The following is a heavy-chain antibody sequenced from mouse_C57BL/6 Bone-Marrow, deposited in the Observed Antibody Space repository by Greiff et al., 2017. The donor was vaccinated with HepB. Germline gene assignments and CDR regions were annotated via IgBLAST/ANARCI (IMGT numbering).Heavy chain of an antibody. V-gene: IGHV3-6*01. CDR1: GYSITSGYY. CDR3: AREGVITTFGY. Sequence: EVKLLESGPGLVKPSQSLSLTCSVTGYSITSGYYWNWIRQFPGNKLEWMGYISYDGSNNYNPSLKNRISITRDTSKNQFFLKLNSVTTEDTATYYCAREGVITTFGYWGQGTTLTVSS. J-gene: IGHJ2*01. D-gene: IGHD1-1*01. CDR2: ISYDGSN.